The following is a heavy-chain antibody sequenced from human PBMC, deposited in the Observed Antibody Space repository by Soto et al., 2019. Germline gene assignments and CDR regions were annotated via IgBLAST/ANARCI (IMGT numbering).Heavy chain of an antibody. CDR1: GGSISSYY. J-gene: IGHJ3*02. V-gene: IGHV4-59*08. Sequence: SETLSLTCTVSGGSISSYYWSWIRQPPGKGLEWIGYIYYSGSTNYNPSLKSRVTISVGTSKNQFSLKLSSVTAADTAVYYCARLARGSGAPGFGSAFDIWGQGTMVTVSS. CDR3: ARLARGSGAPGFGSAFDI. D-gene: IGHD3-10*01. CDR2: IYYSGST.